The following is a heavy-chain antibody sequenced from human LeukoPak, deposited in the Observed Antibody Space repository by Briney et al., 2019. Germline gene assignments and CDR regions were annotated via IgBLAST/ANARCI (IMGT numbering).Heavy chain of an antibody. CDR2: ISHDGDTT. V-gene: IGHV3-64*04. D-gene: IGHD6-13*01. J-gene: IGHJ6*02. CDR3: ARALYSGRWYGMDV. CDR1: GFTFSSYA. Sequence: SGGSLRLSCSASGFTFSSYAMHWVRQAPGKGLEYVSAISHDGDTTYYADSVKGRFTISRDNSKKTLYLEMNTLRAEDTAVYYCARALYSGRWYGMDVWGQGTTVTVSS.